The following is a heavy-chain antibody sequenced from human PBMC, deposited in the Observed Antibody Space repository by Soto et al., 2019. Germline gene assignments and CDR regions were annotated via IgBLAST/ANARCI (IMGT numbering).Heavy chain of an antibody. CDR2: IYYSGST. CDR3: ARDNSSSSRLGSYGMDV. V-gene: IGHV4-61*01. D-gene: IGHD6-6*01. Sequence: SETLSLTCTVSGGSVSSGSYYWSWIRQPPGKGLEWIGYIYYSGSTNYNPSLKSRVTISVDTSKNQFSMKLSSVTAADTAVYYCARDNSSSSRLGSYGMDVWGQGTTVTVSS. J-gene: IGHJ6*02. CDR1: GGSVSSGSYY.